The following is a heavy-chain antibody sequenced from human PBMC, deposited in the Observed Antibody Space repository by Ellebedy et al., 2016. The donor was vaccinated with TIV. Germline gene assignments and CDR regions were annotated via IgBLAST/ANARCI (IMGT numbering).Heavy chain of an antibody. CDR2: IGGSGDFT. CDR3: AKGRLAVAATNFDY. D-gene: IGHD6-19*01. V-gene: IGHV3-23*01. J-gene: IGHJ4*02. Sequence: GESLKISCAASGFTFISYAMTWVRQAPGKGLEWVSTIGGSGDFTYYAGSVKGRFTISRDNSKNTLYLQMNSLRAEDTALYYCAKGRLAVAATNFDYWGQGTLVTVSS. CDR1: GFTFISYA.